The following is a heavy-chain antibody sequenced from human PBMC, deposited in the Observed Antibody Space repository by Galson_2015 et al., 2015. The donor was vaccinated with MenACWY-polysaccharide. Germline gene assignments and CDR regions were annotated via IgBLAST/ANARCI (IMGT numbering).Heavy chain of an antibody. D-gene: IGHD2-2*01. Sequence: LRLSCAASGFPFSSYSLNWVRQAPGTGLEWVSYISSSSSTIYYADSVKGRFTISRDNAKNSLFLQMNSLRAEDTAVYYCARLHCSSTSCYPTGYYYYGMDVWGQGTTVTVSS. V-gene: IGHV3-48*01. CDR3: ARLHCSSTSCYPTGYYYYGMDV. CDR2: ISSSSSTI. CDR1: GFPFSSYS. J-gene: IGHJ6*02.